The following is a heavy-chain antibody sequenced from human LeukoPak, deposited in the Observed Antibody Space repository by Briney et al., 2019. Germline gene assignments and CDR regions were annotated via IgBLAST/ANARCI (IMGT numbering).Heavy chain of an antibody. V-gene: IGHV3-48*03. CDR2: ISSSGSTI. CDR1: GFTFSSYE. Sequence: GGSLRLSCAASGFTFSSYEMNWVRQAPGKGLEWVSYISSSGSTICYADSVKGRFTFSRDNAKNSLYLQMNSLRAEDTAVYYCAELGITMIGGVWGKGTTVTISS. CDR3: AELGITMIGGV. D-gene: IGHD3-10*02. J-gene: IGHJ6*04.